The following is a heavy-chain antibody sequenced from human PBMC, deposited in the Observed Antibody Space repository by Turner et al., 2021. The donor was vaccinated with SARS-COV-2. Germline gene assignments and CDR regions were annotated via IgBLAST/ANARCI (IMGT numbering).Heavy chain of an antibody. D-gene: IGHD4-17*01. CDR1: GFTFNSYS. V-gene: IGHV3-21*01. CDR2: ISSSSSYI. Sequence: EVQLVESGGGLVKPGGSLRLSCAASGFTFNSYSMNWVRQAPGKGLEWVSFISSSSSYIYYADSVKGRFTISRDNAKNSLYLQMNSLRAEDTAVYYCARGLGSKTTVVTPFGYWGQGTLVNVSS. J-gene: IGHJ4*02. CDR3: ARGLGSKTTVVTPFGY.